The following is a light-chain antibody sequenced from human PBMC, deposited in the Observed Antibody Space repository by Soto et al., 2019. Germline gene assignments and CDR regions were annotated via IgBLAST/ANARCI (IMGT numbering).Light chain of an antibody. CDR2: EVT. CDR3: SSYAGSNNFVL. V-gene: IGLV2-14*01. CDR1: SSDVGGHNY. J-gene: IGLJ2*01. Sequence: QSALTQPASVSGSPGQSITISCTGTSSDVGGHNYVSWYQQHPGTAPKLMIYEVTTRPSGVSNRFSGSKSGNTASLTISGLQAEDEADYYCSSYAGSNNFVLFGGGTKLTVL.